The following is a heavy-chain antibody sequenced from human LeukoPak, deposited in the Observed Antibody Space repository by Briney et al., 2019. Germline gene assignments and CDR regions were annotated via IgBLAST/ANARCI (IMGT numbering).Heavy chain of an antibody. CDR3: VRENWYYDH. J-gene: IGHJ4*02. CDR1: GYTFTAYH. Sequence: EASVKVSCKTSGYTFTAYHVHWVRQAPGQGLEFMGWIYPPTGGTVLAEKFQGRVTMTRDTSITTAYMELSGLTFDDTADYYCVRENWYYDHWGQGTLVTVSS. CDR2: IYPPTGGT. V-gene: IGHV1-2*02. D-gene: IGHD3-16*01.